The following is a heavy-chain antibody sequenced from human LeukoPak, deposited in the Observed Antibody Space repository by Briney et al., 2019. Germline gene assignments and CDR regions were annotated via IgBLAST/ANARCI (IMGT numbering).Heavy chain of an antibody. CDR1: GGSVSSGDYY. Sequence: SETLSLTCTVSGGSVSSGDYYWSWIRQSPEKVLEWIRYISHSGATHYNPSLKSRIAISLDTSRQHFSLKMTSVTAADTAIYFCAAYCSSSACYGYFPHWGQGALVTVSS. CDR2: ISHSGAT. CDR3: AAYCSSSACYGYFPH. J-gene: IGHJ1*01. D-gene: IGHD2-2*01. V-gene: IGHV4-30-4*01.